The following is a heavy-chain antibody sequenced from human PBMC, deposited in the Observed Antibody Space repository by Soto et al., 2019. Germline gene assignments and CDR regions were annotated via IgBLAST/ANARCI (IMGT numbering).Heavy chain of an antibody. CDR1: GFTVSSNY. Sequence: PGGSLRLSCAASGFTVSSNYMSWVRQAPGKGLEWVSVIYSGGSTYYADSVKGRFTTSRDNSKNTLYLQMNGLRAEDTAVYYCAGGGCSSTSCREDYWGQGTLVTVSS. CDR3: AGGGCSSTSCREDY. D-gene: IGHD2-2*01. J-gene: IGHJ4*02. CDR2: IYSGGST. V-gene: IGHV3-53*01.